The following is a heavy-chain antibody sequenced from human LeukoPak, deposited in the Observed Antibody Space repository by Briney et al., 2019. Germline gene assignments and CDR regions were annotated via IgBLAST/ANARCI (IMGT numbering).Heavy chain of an antibody. CDR2: IGTSSTTI. V-gene: IGHV3-48*01. CDR3: ARFAAGGSYYYYMDV. J-gene: IGHJ6*03. D-gene: IGHD6-25*01. Sequence: GGSLRLSCAASGFTFSSYTMNWVRQPPGKGLGWVSNIGTSSTTIYYADSVKGRFTISGDNAKNSLYLQMNSLRADDTAVYYCARFAAGGSYYYYMDVWGKGTTVTVSS. CDR1: GFTFSSYT.